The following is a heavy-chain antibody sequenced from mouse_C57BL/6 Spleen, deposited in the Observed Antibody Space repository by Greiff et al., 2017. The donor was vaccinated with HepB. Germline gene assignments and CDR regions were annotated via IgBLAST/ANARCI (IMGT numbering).Heavy chain of an antibody. V-gene: IGHV1-80*01. D-gene: IGHD2-2*01. CDR1: GYAFSSYW. Sequence: VQLQQSGAELVKPGASVKISCKASGYAFSSYWMNWVKQRPGKGLEWIGQIYPGDGDTNYNGKFKGKATLTADKSSSTAYMQLSSLTSEDSAVYFCARSGGYDRALDYWGQGTTLTVSS. J-gene: IGHJ2*01. CDR2: IYPGDGDT. CDR3: ARSGGYDRALDY.